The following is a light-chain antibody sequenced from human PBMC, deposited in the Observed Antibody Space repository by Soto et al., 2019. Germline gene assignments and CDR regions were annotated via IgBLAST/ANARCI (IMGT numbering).Light chain of an antibody. CDR3: QHRSIWPVS. J-gene: IGKJ5*01. V-gene: IGKV3-11*01. CDR1: QSVGTY. Sequence: EIVLTQSPATLSLSPGERATLSCRASQSVGTYLAWYQQKPGQSPRPLMFDVSNRATGIPARFSGSGSGTDFTLTISSLEPEDFGVYYCQHRSIWPVSFGQGTRLEIK. CDR2: DVS.